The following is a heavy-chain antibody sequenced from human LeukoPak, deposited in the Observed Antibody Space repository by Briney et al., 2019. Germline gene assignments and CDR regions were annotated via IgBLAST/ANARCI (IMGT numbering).Heavy chain of an antibody. CDR3: AKSLGRGYYYGMDV. V-gene: IGHV3-23*01. CDR1: GFTFSSYS. J-gene: IGHJ6*02. CDR2: ISGSGGST. Sequence: GGSLRLSCAASGFTFSSYSMNWVRQAPGTGLEWVSAISGSGGSTYYADSVKGRFTISRDNSKNTLYLQMNSLRAEDTAVYYCAKSLGRGYYYGMDVWGQGTTVTVSS. D-gene: IGHD7-27*01.